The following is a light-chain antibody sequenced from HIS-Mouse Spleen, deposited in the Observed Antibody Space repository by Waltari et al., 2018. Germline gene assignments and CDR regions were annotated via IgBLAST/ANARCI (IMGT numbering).Light chain of an antibody. CDR1: TIGSKR. J-gene: IGLJ1*01. Sequence: SYVLTQPPSVSVAPGQTARITFGGNTIGSKRVHWYQQKQGQAPVLGVYDDSDRPSGIPERFSGSNSGNTATLTISRVEAGDEADYYCQVWDSSSDRVFGTGTKVTVL. V-gene: IGLV3-21*02. CDR3: QVWDSSSDRV. CDR2: DDS.